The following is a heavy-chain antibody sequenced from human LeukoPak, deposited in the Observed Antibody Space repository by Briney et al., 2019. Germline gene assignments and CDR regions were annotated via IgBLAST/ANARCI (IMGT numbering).Heavy chain of an antibody. D-gene: IGHD5-18*01. CDR3: AHKHTTMVYFDF. CDR2: IYWDGDK. CDR1: GVSLSTSGVG. Sequence: SGPTLAKPTQTLTLTCTFSGVSLSTSGVGVAWIRQPPGKALEWLAFIYWDGDKRYSPSLKSRLTITKDTSKNQVVLTMTNMDPVDTATYYCAHKHTTMVYFDFWGQGTLVTVSS. V-gene: IGHV2-5*02. J-gene: IGHJ4*02.